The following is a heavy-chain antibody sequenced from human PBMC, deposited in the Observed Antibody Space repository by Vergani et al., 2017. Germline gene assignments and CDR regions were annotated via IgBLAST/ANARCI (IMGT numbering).Heavy chain of an antibody. CDR2: ISGSGGST. CDR3: AKESIFGVGGDY. V-gene: IGHV3-23*01. D-gene: IGHD3-3*01. CDR1: GFTFSSYA. J-gene: IGHJ4*02. Sequence: EVQLLESGGGLVQPGGSLRLSCAASGFTFSSYAMSWVRQAPGKGLEWVSGISGSGGSTHYADSVKGRITISRDNSKNTRYLQMNSLRAEDTAVYYCAKESIFGVGGDYGGQGTLVTVSS.